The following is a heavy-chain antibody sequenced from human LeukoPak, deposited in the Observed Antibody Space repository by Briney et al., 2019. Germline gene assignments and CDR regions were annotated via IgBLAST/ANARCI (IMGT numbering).Heavy chain of an antibody. D-gene: IGHD2-15*01. Sequence: SETLSLTCAVSGGSISSSNWWSWVRQPPGKGLEWIGEIYHSGSTNYNPSLKSRVTISVDKSKNQFSLKLSSVTAADTAVYYCARESGGVYAWWGFNPGGANAFDIWGQGTMVTVSS. V-gene: IGHV4-4*02. CDR3: ARESGGVYAWWGFNPGGANAFDI. J-gene: IGHJ3*02. CDR2: IYHSGST. CDR1: GGSISSSNW.